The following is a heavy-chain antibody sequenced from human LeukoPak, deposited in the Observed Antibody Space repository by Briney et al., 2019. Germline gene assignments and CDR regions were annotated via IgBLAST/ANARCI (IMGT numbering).Heavy chain of an antibody. CDR3: WGAGIAAAGFHYYGMDV. J-gene: IGHJ6*02. Sequence: VASVTVSCTASGGTFSSYAISWVRQAPGQGLEWMGGIIPIFGTANYAQKFQGRVTITADESTSTAYMELSSLRSEDTAVYYCWGAGIAAAGFHYYGMDVWGQGTTVTVSS. D-gene: IGHD6-13*01. CDR2: IIPIFGTA. CDR1: GGTFSSYA. V-gene: IGHV1-69*01.